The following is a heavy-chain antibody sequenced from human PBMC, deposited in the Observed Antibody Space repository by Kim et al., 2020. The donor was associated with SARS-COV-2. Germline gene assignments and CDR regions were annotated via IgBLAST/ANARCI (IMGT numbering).Heavy chain of an antibody. CDR1: GGTFSSYA. D-gene: IGHD2-2*02. CDR3: AREGAVVVPAAIDYYCYTMDV. CDR2: IIAILGIA. V-gene: IGHV1-69*04. J-gene: IGHJ6*03. Sequence: SVKVSCKASGGTFSSYAISWVRQAPGQGLEWMGRIIAILGIANYAQKFQGRVTITTDKSTSTAYMELSSLRSEDTAVYYCAREGAVVVPAAIDYYCYTMDVSGEGSPVTVSS.